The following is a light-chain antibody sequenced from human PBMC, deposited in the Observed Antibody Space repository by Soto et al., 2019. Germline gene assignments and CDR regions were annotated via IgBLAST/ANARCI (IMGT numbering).Light chain of an antibody. CDR1: SSNIGAGYD. CDR3: QSYDSSLSGL. V-gene: IGLV1-40*01. Sequence: QSVLTQPPSVSGAPGQRVTISCTGSSSNIGAGYDVNWYQQLPGTAPKLLIYGSSNRPSGVPDRFSGSKSGTSASLAITGLQAEDEADYYCQSYDSSLSGLFGGGTKLTGL. CDR2: GSS. J-gene: IGLJ3*02.